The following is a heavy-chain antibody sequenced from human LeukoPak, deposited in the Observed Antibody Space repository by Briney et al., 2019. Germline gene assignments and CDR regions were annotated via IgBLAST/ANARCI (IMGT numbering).Heavy chain of an antibody. J-gene: IGHJ5*02. CDR3: ARDTGIQQPHINWFDP. Sequence: PGGSLRLSCAASGFTFSSYGMHWVRQAPGKGLEWVAVIWYDGSNKYYADSVKGRFTISRDNSKNTLYLQMNSLRAEDTAVYYCARDTGIQQPHINWFDPWGQGTLVTVSS. CDR2: IWYDGSNK. V-gene: IGHV3-33*01. D-gene: IGHD6-13*01. CDR1: GFTFSSYG.